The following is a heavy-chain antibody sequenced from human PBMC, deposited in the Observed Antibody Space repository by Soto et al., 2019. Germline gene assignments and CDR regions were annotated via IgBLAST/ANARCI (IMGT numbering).Heavy chain of an antibody. J-gene: IGHJ4*02. V-gene: IGHV1-69*01. CDR2: IIPIFGTA. CDR1: GGTFSRHA. D-gene: IGHD3-22*01. Sequence: QVQLVQSGAEVRKPGSSVKVSCKASGGTFSRHAIGWVRQAPGQGLEWMGGIIPIFGTANHAQKFQGRVTIIADESTSTVYMELSSLRSEDTAMYYCARGWGYDSNDYYYAYWGLGTLVIVSS. CDR3: ARGWGYDSNDYYYAY.